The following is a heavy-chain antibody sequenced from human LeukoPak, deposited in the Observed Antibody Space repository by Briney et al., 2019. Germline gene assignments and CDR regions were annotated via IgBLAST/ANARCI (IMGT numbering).Heavy chain of an antibody. CDR2: IKQDGSEK. J-gene: IGHJ6*03. Sequence: GGSLRLSCAASGFIFSSAWMSWVRQAPGKGLEWVANIKQDGSEKYYVDSVKGRFTISRDNAKNSLYLQMNSLRAEDTAVYYCARGLEVVPAPYYYYMDVWGKGTTVTVSS. CDR3: ARGLEVVPAPYYYYMDV. V-gene: IGHV3-7*01. D-gene: IGHD2-2*01. CDR1: GFIFSSAW.